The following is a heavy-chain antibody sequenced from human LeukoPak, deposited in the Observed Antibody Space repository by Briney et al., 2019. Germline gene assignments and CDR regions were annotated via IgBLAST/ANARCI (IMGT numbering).Heavy chain of an antibody. V-gene: IGHV4-59*08. Sequence: SETPSLTCTVSGGSISGYFWTWIRQPPGKGLEWIAYIHYSGDTNYNPSLKGRVTISVDTSKNQFSLRLSSVTAADTAVYYCARNKNSGTYPLDYWGQGTLVTVSS. CDR3: ARNKNSGTYPLDY. J-gene: IGHJ4*02. CDR1: GGSISGYF. CDR2: IHYSGDT. D-gene: IGHD3-10*01.